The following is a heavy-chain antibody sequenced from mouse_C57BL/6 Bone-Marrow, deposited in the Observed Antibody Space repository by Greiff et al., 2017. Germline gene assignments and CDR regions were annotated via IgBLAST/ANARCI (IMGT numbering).Heavy chain of an antibody. CDR2: IYPGNSDT. J-gene: IGHJ1*03. CDR1: GYTFTSYW. D-gene: IGHD1-1*01. CDR3: TRPGFFTTVVGYFDV. V-gene: IGHV1-5*01. Sequence: EVQLVESGTVLARPGASVKMSCKTSGYTFTSYWMHWVKQRPGQGLEWIGAIYPGNSDTSYNQKFKGKAKLTAVTSASTAYIELSSLTYEDSAVYSCTRPGFFTTVVGYFDVWGTGTTVTVSS.